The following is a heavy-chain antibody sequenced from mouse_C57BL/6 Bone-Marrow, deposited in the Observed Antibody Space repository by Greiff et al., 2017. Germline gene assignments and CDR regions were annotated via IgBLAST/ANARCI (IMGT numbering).Heavy chain of an antibody. V-gene: IGHV1-4*01. CDR3: ARGLRGGD. D-gene: IGHD1-1*01. Sequence: QVQLQQSGAELARPGASVKMSCKASGYTFTSYTMHWVKQRPGQGLEWIGYINPSSGYTKYNQKFKDKATLTADKSSSTAYMKLSSLTAEDSAFSYCARGLRGGDWGQGTTLTVSS. CDR2: INPSSGYT. J-gene: IGHJ2*01. CDR1: GYTFTSYT.